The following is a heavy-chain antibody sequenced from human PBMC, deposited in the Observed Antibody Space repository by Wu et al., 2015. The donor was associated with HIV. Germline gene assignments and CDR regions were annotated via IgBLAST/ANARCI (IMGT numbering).Heavy chain of an antibody. Sequence: VQLQESGPGLVKPSETLSLTCVVSGYSISSGYYWGWIRQPPGKGLEWIGSIYHSGSTYYNPSLKSRVTISVDTSKNQFSLKLSSVTAADTAVYYCARRGLLGHWFDPWGQGTLVTVSS. D-gene: IGHD3-10*01. CDR2: IYHSGST. V-gene: IGHV4-38-2*01. CDR1: GYSISSGYY. CDR3: ARRGLLGHWFDP. J-gene: IGHJ5*02.